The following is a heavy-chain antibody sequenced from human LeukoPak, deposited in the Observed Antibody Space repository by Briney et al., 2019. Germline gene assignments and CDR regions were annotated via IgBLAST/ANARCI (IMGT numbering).Heavy chain of an antibody. CDR2: INPNSGGT. CDR1: GYTFTGYY. V-gene: IGHV1-2*02. J-gene: IGHJ6*02. CDR3: ARDGLIVVVPAAIDYYYYGMDV. Sequence: ASVKVSCKASGYTFTGYYMHWVRQAPRQGLEWMGWINPNSGGTNYAQKFQGRVTMTRDTSISTAYMELSRLRSDDTAVYYCARDGLIVVVPAAIDYYYYGMDVWGQGTTVTVSS. D-gene: IGHD2-2*01.